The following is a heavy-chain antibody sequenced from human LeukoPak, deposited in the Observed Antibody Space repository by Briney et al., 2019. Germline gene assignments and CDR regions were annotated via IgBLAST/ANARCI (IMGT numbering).Heavy chain of an antibody. V-gene: IGHV1-2*02. J-gene: IGHJ4*02. CDR3: ATYFLDTSARD. D-gene: IGHD3-22*01. CDR2: INPNSGGT. Sequence: ASVKVSCKASGYTFTGYYMFWVRQAPGQGLEWMGWINPNSGGTNYAQKFRGRVTMTSDTSISTGYMELSSLRSDDTAVYYCATYFLDTSARDWGQGTLVTVSS. CDR1: GYTFTGYY.